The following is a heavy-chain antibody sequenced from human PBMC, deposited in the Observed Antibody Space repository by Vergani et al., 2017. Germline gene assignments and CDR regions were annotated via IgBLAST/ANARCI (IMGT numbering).Heavy chain of an antibody. CDR1: GGSISSYY. D-gene: IGHD2-21*02. V-gene: IGHV4-59*01. CDR2: IYYSGST. J-gene: IGHJ5*02. Sequence: QVQLQESGPGLVKPSETLSLTCTVSGGSISSYYWSWIRQPPGKGLEWIGYIYYSGSTNYNPSLKSRVTISVDTSKNQFSLNLSSVTTADTAVYYCARDSSMVGTNWFDPWGQGTLVTVSS. CDR3: ARDSSMVGTNWFDP.